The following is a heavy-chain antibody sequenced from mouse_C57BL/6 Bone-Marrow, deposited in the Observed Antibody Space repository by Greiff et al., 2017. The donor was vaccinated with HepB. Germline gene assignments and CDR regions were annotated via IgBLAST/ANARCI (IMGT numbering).Heavy chain of an antibody. V-gene: IGHV1-50*01. Sequence: QVQLQQPGADFVKPGASVKLSCKASGYTFTSYWMQWVNQRPGKGLEWIGEIDPSDSYINYNQKFKGKATLTVDKSSSTADMQLSSLTSEDSAVYYYARRSSLLSGVAYWGQGTLGTVSA. CDR2: IDPSDSYI. CDR1: GYTFTSYW. CDR3: ARRSSLLSGVAY. J-gene: IGHJ3*01. D-gene: IGHD1-1*01.